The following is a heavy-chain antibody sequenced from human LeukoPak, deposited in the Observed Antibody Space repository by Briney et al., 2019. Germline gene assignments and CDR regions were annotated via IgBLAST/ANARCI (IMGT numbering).Heavy chain of an antibody. Sequence: SETLSLTCAVYGGSFSGYYWSWIRQPPGKGLEWIGEINHSGSTNYNPSLKSRVTISVDTSKNQFSLKLSSVTAADTAMYYCARHRWLPHDPPRHWGQGTLVTVSS. CDR2: INHSGST. CDR3: ARHRWLPHDPPRH. D-gene: IGHD5-18*01. CDR1: GGSFSGYY. J-gene: IGHJ4*02. V-gene: IGHV4-34*01.